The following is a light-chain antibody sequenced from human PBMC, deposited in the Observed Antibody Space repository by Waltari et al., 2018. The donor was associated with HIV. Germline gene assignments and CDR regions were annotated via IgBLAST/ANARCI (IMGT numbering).Light chain of an antibody. CDR1: QSVSSNY. J-gene: IGKJ2*01. Sequence: EIVLTQSPGILSLSPGERATLSCRASQSVSSNYLAWYQQKPGRAPILLIFDASTRASGIPDRFSGSGSGTDFTLTISRLEPEDFAVYYCQQYGNSPVYTFGQGTKLEIK. V-gene: IGKV3-20*01. CDR3: QQYGNSPVYT. CDR2: DAS.